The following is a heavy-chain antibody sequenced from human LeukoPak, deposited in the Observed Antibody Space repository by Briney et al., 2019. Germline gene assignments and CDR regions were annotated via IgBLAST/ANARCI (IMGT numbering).Heavy chain of an antibody. J-gene: IGHJ6*02. Sequence: SETLSPTCTVSGGSISSYYWSWIRQPPGKGLEWIGYIYYSGSTNYNPSLKSRVTISVDTSKNQFSLKLSSVTAADTAVYYCARHSPAAGTPAYYYYYGMDVWGQGTTVTVSS. D-gene: IGHD6-13*01. CDR2: IYYSGST. CDR1: GGSISSYY. CDR3: ARHSPAAGTPAYYYYYGMDV. V-gene: IGHV4-59*08.